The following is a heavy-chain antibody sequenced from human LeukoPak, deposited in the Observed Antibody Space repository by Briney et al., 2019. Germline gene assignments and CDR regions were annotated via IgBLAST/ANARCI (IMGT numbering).Heavy chain of an antibody. V-gene: IGHV1-2*04. J-gene: IGHJ4*02. Sequence: ASVKVSCKASGGTFSKYTISWVRQAPGQGLEWMGWINPNSGGTNYAQKFQGWVTMTRDTSISTAYMELSRLRSDDTAVYYCARGRSYYFDYWGQGTLVTVSS. D-gene: IGHD2-15*01. CDR2: INPNSGGT. CDR1: GGTFSKYT. CDR3: ARGRSYYFDY.